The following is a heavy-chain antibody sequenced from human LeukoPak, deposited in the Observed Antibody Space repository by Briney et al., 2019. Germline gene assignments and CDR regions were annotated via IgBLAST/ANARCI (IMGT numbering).Heavy chain of an antibody. D-gene: IGHD3-22*01. V-gene: IGHV4-59*08. Sequence: SETLSLTCTVSGGSINNYYWSWIRQPPGKGLEWIGYIYYSGSTNYNPSLKSRVTISVDTSKNQFSLKLSSVTAADTAVYFCARGPYSYDSSGAFDMWGQGTMVTVSS. CDR1: GGSINNYY. CDR2: IYYSGST. J-gene: IGHJ3*02. CDR3: ARGPYSYDSSGAFDM.